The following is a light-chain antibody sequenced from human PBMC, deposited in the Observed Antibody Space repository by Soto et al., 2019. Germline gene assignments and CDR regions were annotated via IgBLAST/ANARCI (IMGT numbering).Light chain of an antibody. V-gene: IGKV3-11*01. Sequence: EVVLTQSPATLSLSPGESATLSCRTSQSDSSYLAWYQQKPGPGQAPRLLIYDVSKRATGIPARFSGGGSETDFTLTISSLEPEDFAVYYCQQRADWPPTWAFGQGTKVEVK. CDR1: QSDSSY. CDR2: DVS. J-gene: IGKJ1*01. CDR3: QQRADWPPTWA.